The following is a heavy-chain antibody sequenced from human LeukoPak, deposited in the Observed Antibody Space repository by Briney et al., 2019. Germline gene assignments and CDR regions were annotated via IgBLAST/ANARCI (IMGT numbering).Heavy chain of an antibody. CDR1: GFTFSIYA. Sequence: GGSLRLACKVSGFTFSIYAMTWVRQAPGMGLEWVSGISDSGKAYYADSVEGRFTISRDNSKNTLYLQMNSLRAEDTAVYYCARTHSTDYSNWFDPWGQGTLVTVSS. V-gene: IGHV3-23*01. D-gene: IGHD4-11*01. CDR2: ISDSGKA. J-gene: IGHJ5*02. CDR3: ARTHSTDYSNWFDP.